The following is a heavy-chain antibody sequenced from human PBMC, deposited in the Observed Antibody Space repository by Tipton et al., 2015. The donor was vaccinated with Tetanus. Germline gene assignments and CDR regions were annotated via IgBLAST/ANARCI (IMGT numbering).Heavy chain of an antibody. J-gene: IGHJ6*02. CDR2: IYYSGST. CDR3: ARDHGITWGGMGYYYGMDV. CDR1: GGSFSGNY. V-gene: IGHV4-30-4*01. D-gene: IGHD3-16*01. Sequence: TLSLTCGVSGGSFSGNYWSWIRQPPGKGLESIGYIYYSGSTYYNPSLKSRVTISVDTSKNQFSLRLSSVTAADTAVYYCARDHGITWGGMGYYYGMDVWGQGTTVTVSS.